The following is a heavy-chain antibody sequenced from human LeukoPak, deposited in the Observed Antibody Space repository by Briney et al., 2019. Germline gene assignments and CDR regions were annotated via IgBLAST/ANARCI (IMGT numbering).Heavy chain of an antibody. CDR1: GYTFTSYA. J-gene: IGHJ4*02. CDR3: ARGYSSGWRSYYFDY. CDR2: INTNTGNP. V-gene: IGHV7-4-1*02. D-gene: IGHD6-19*01. Sequence: ASVKVSCKASGYTFTSYAMNWVRQAPGQGLEWMGWINTNTGNPTYAQGFTGRFVFSLATSVSTAYLQISSLKAEDTAVYYCARGYSSGWRSYYFDYWGQGTLVTVSS.